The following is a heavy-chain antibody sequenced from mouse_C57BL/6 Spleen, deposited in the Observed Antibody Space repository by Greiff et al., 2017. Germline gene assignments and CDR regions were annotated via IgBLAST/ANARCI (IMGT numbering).Heavy chain of an antibody. V-gene: IGHV3-6*01. Sequence: EVQRVESGPGLVKPSQSLSLTCSVTGYSITSGYYWNWIRQFPGNKLEWMGYISYDGSNNYNPALKNRISITRDTSKNQFFLKLNSVTTEDTATYYCARGGYYGSSSMDYWGQGTSVTVSS. CDR2: ISYDGSN. CDR3: ARGGYYGSSSMDY. CDR1: GYSITSGYY. J-gene: IGHJ4*01. D-gene: IGHD1-1*01.